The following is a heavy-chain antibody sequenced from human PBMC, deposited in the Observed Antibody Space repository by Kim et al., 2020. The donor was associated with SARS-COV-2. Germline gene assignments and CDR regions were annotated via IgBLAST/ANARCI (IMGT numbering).Heavy chain of an antibody. CDR2: IYPGDSDT. V-gene: IGHV5-51*01. Sequence: GESLKISCKGSGYSFTSYWIGWVRQMPGKGLEWMGIIYPGDSDTRYSPSFQGQVTISADKSISTAYLQWSSLKASDTAMYYCARSIDYYGSGSYYYYYGMDVWGPGTTVTVSS. CDR1: GYSFTSYW. D-gene: IGHD3-10*01. J-gene: IGHJ6*01. CDR3: ARSIDYYGSGSYYYYYGMDV.